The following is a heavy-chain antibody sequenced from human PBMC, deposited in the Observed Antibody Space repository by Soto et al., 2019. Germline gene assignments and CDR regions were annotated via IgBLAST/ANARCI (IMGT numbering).Heavy chain of an antibody. V-gene: IGHV3-72*01. Sequence: EMQLVESGGGLVQPGGSLRLSCAASGFTFSDYHMEWVRQAPGKGLEWIGRARNDPRARTTQHAASVRGRFITSRDDSENSLYLQMNSLKTEDTAVYYCVASLQYWGQGTPVTVSS. CDR1: GFTFSDYH. CDR3: VASLQY. J-gene: IGHJ4*02. D-gene: IGHD2-2*01. CDR2: ARNDPRARTT.